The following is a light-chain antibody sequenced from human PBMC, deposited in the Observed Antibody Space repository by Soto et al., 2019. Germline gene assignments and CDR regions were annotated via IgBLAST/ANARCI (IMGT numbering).Light chain of an antibody. CDR3: QQRSHWPHT. J-gene: IGKJ3*01. CDR1: QSVSSY. V-gene: IGKV3-11*01. Sequence: EIVLTQSTATLSLSPGERATLSSRASQSVSSYLAWYQQKPGRAPWHLIYDASNRATGIPARFSGSGSGTDFTLTISSLEPENFAVYYCQQRSHWPHTFGPGTKVDIK. CDR2: DAS.